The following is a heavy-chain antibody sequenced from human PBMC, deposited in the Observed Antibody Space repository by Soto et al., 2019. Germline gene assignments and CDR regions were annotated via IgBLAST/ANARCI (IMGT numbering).Heavy chain of an antibody. J-gene: IGHJ4*01. D-gene: IGHD2-21*01. CDR3: ATSKEYYHGSGGNSLDF. Sequence: ASGRVSCKGSGYTFTAFHIHWVRQAPGQGLEWMAWINPNSGGTNYAQKFQGRVTMTRDTSISTAYMELSSLRSDDTAVYYCATSKEYYHGSGGNSLDFWGHGTLVTVSS. V-gene: IGHV1-2*02. CDR1: GYTFTAFH. CDR2: INPNSGGT.